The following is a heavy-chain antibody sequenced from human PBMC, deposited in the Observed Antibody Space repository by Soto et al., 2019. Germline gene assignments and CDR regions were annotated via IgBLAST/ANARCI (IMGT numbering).Heavy chain of an antibody. CDR1: GFTFGNFG. CDR3: ARGCSGGTNCFYFDF. CDR2: ISSDGSRK. Sequence: QVQLVESGGGVVQPGRSLRLSCAASGFTFGNFGIHWVRRAPGKGLEWVADISSDGSRKFYADSVKGRFTISRDNSKNTLYLQMNSLRTEDTAVYFCARGCSGGTNCFYFDFWGQGNLVTVSS. J-gene: IGHJ4*02. D-gene: IGHD6-13*01. V-gene: IGHV3-30*03.